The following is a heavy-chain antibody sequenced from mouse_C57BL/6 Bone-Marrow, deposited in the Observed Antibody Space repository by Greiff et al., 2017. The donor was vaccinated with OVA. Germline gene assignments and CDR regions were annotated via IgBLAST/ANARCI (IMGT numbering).Heavy chain of an antibody. D-gene: IGHD2-1*01. V-gene: IGHV14-4*01. Sequence: VQLQQSGAELAKPGASVKLSCTASGFNIKDDYMHWVKQRPEQGLEWIGWIDPENGDTEYASKFQGKATITADTSSNTAYLQLSSLTSEDTAVYYCTTGGNYLFAYWGQGTLVTVSA. CDR3: TTGGNYLFAY. J-gene: IGHJ3*01. CDR1: GFNIKDDY. CDR2: IDPENGDT.